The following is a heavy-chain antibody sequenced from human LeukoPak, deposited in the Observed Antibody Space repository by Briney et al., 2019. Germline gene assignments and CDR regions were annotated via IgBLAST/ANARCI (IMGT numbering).Heavy chain of an antibody. CDR2: IYYSGST. CDR3: ARRITMIIGVQH. V-gene: IGHV4-39*01. Sequence: SETLSLTCTVSGGSISSSSYYWGWIRQPPGKGLEWIGSIYYSGSTYYNPSLKSRVTISVDTSKNQFSLKLSSVTAADTAVYYCARRITMIIGVQHWGQGTLVTVSS. D-gene: IGHD3-22*01. J-gene: IGHJ1*01. CDR1: GGSISSSSYY.